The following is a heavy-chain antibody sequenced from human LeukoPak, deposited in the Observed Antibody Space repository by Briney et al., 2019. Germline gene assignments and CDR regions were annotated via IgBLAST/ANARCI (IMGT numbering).Heavy chain of an antibody. V-gene: IGHV3-74*01. CDR1: GFTISSRW. J-gene: IGHJ5*02. Sequence: GGSLRLSCAASGFTISSRWMHWVRHAPGKGLVWVSRINTDGSTTTYADSVKGRFTISRDNAKNTLYLQMNSLRVEDTAVYYCARGYSSSLDGASGCFDPWGQGTLVTVSS. CDR2: INTDGSTT. D-gene: IGHD6-6*01. CDR3: ARGYSSSLDGASGCFDP.